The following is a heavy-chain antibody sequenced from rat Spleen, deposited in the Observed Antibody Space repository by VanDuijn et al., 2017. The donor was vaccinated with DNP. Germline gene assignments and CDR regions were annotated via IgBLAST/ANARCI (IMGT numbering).Heavy chain of an antibody. V-gene: IGHV5-7*01. CDR2: ITYVGRIT. D-gene: IGHD1-3*01. Sequence: EVQLVESGGGLVQPGGSLKLSCSASGFTFSDYDMAWVRQAPERGLEWVTTITYVGRITYYRDSVQGRFTISRDNPKSILYLQMDSLMSDYTATYYCARRLFNYGSNAHWYFDFWGPGTMVTVSS. CDR3: ARRLFNYGSNAHWYFDF. J-gene: IGHJ1*01. CDR1: GFTFSDYD.